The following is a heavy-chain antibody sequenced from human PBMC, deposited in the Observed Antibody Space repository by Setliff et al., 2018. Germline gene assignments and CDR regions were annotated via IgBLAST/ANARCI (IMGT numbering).Heavy chain of an antibody. CDR3: ARATRFGTIKYRGDYYMDV. Sequence: ASVKVSCKASGYTFTTYATSWIRQAPGQGLEYMGWINTNTGNPDYAKGFTGRFVFSSDTSVSTAYLQISSLKAEDTAIYYCARATRFGTIKYRGDYYMDVWGKGTTVTVSS. V-gene: IGHV7-4-1*02. D-gene: IGHD3-10*01. J-gene: IGHJ6*03. CDR1: GYTFTTYA. CDR2: INTNTGNP.